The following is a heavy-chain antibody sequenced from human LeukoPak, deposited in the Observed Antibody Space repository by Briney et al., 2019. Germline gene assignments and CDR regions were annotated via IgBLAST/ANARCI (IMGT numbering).Heavy chain of an antibody. Sequence: ASVKVSCKASGYTFTGYYMHWVRQAPGQGLEWMGWISAYNDNTKYAQNLQGRVTLTTDTSTSTAYMELRSLTSDDTALYYCARDTARITTPGGPDCWGQGTLVTVSS. CDR1: GYTFTGYY. J-gene: IGHJ4*02. V-gene: IGHV1-18*04. D-gene: IGHD6-13*01. CDR2: ISAYNDNT. CDR3: ARDTARITTPGGPDC.